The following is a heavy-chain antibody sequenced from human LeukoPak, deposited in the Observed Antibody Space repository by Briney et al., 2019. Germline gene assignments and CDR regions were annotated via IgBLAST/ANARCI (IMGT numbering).Heavy chain of an antibody. CDR1: GFTFSTYS. J-gene: IGHJ4*02. Sequence: GGSLRLSCEASGFTFSTYSMNWVRQAPGKGLEWVSYITSSSSTIYYADSVKGRFTISRDNAKNLLYLQMNSLRAEDTAVYYCARDYDFWSGYSLDFDYWGQGALVTVSS. CDR3: ARDYDFWSGYSLDFDY. V-gene: IGHV3-48*04. D-gene: IGHD3-3*01. CDR2: ITSSSSTI.